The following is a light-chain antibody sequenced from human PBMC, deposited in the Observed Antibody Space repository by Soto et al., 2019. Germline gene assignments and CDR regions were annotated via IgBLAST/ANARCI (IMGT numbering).Light chain of an antibody. CDR2: GAS. V-gene: IGKV3-15*01. J-gene: IGKJ1*01. CDR1: QTVGSN. CDR3: QQYNDWPRT. Sequence: ETAMTQSPATLSVSPGERATLSCRASQTVGSNLAWYQQTPGRAPRLLIYGASTRATGIPARFSGGGSGTEFTLTISSLQSEDFAVYYCQQYNDWPRTFGQGTKVEI.